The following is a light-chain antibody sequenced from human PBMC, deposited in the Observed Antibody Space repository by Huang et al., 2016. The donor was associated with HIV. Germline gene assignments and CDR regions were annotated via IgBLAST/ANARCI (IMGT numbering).Light chain of an antibody. J-gene: IGKJ4*01. V-gene: IGKV3-20*01. CDR2: GAS. CDR3: QQYET. Sequence: DIVLTQSPGTLSLSPGERATLSCRASQSVSSNYLAGYQQKPGQAPRLLIYGASSRATGIPDRFSGSGSGTDFTLTISRLEPEDFAVYYCQQYETFGGGTKVEIK. CDR1: QSVSSNY.